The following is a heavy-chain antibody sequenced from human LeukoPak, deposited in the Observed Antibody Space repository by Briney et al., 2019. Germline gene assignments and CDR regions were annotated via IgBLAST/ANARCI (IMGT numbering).Heavy chain of an antibody. J-gene: IGHJ3*02. CDR1: GFTFSSYR. CDR2: ISSSSSYI. Sequence: GGSLRLSCAASGFTFSSYRMNWVRQAPGKGLEWVSSISSSSSYIYYADSVKGRFTISRDNAKNSLYLQMNSLRAEDTAVYYCAREGVRDAFDIWGQGTMVTVSS. D-gene: IGHD3-10*01. CDR3: AREGVRDAFDI. V-gene: IGHV3-21*01.